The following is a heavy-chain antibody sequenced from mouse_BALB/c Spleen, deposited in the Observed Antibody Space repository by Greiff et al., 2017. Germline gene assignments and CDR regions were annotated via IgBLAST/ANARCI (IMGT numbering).Heavy chain of an antibody. CDR2: ISSGGGST. CDR1: GFAFSSYD. V-gene: IGHV5-12-1*01. J-gene: IGHJ4*01. CDR3: ARQVRMDY. Sequence: EVQLQESGGGLVKPGGSLKLSCAASGFAFSSYDMSWVRQTPEKRLEWVAYISSGGGSTYYPDTVKGRFTISRDNAKNTLYLQMSSLKSEDTAMYYCARQVRMDYWGQGTSVTVSS.